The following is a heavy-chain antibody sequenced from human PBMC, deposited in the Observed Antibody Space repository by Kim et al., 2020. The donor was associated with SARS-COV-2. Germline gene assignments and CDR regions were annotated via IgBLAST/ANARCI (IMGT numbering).Heavy chain of an antibody. CDR3: ARWGTGYGSSWYTALNYDGMDV. CDR1: GGSISSGGYY. J-gene: IGHJ6*01. V-gene: IGHV4-31*03. Sequence: SETLSLTCTVSGGSISSGGYYWSWIRQHPGKGLEWIGYIYYSGSTYYNPSLKSRVTISVDTSKNQFSLKLSSVTAADTAVYYCARWGTGYGSSWYTALNYDGMDVWGQGPRVTVSS. D-gene: IGHD6-13*01. CDR2: IYYSGST.